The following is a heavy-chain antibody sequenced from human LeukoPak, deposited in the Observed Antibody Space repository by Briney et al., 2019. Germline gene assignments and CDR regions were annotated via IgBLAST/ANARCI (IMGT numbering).Heavy chain of an antibody. Sequence: SETLYLTCTVSGGSISSYYWSWIRQPPGKGLEWIGYIYYSGNTNYNPSLKSRVTISVNTSKNQFSLKLSSVTAADTAVYYCARDPSPFYSGTYLGFDPWGQGTLVTVSS. CDR2: IYYSGNT. CDR1: GGSISSYY. J-gene: IGHJ5*02. CDR3: ARDPSPFYSGTYLGFDP. D-gene: IGHD1-26*01. V-gene: IGHV4-59*01.